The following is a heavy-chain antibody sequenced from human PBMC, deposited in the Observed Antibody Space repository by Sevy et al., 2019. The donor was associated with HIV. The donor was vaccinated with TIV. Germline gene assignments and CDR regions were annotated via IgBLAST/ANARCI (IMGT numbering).Heavy chain of an antibody. J-gene: IGHJ6*02. Sequence: SETLSLTCAVYGGSFSGYYWSWIRQPPGKGLEWIGEINHSGSTNYNPSLKSRVTISVDTSKNQFSLKLSSETAADTAVYYCARGRGYGSGSYFLGPGRNFYGMDVWGQGTTVTVSS. CDR2: INHSGST. CDR1: GGSFSGYY. V-gene: IGHV4-34*01. CDR3: ARGRGYGSGSYFLGPGRNFYGMDV. D-gene: IGHD3-10*01.